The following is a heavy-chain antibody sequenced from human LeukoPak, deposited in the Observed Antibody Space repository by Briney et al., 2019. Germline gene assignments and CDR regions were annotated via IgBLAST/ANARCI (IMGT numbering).Heavy chain of an antibody. Sequence: KPSETLSLTCTVSGGSISSSSYYWGWIRQPPGKGLEWIGSIYYSGSTYYNPSLKSRVTISVDTSKNQFSLKLSSVTAADTAVYYCARASVLMVYAHSLWGQGTLVTVSS. CDR1: GGSISSSSYY. J-gene: IGHJ4*02. D-gene: IGHD2-8*01. CDR3: ARASVLMVYAHSL. V-gene: IGHV4-39*07. CDR2: IYYSGST.